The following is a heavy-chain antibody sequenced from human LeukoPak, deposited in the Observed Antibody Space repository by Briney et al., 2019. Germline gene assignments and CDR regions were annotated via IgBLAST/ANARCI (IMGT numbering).Heavy chain of an antibody. Sequence: SETLSLTCAVSGGSISSGGYSWSWVRQPPGEGLEWIEYIYQSGSTYYNPSLKSRVTISVDTSKNQFSLKLSSVPAADTAVYYCARGVVGVVPAAIGWWTDYNWFDPWGQGTLVTVSS. D-gene: IGHD2-2*01. V-gene: IGHV4-30-2*01. CDR2: IYQSGST. CDR3: ARGVVGVVPAAIGWWTDYNWFDP. J-gene: IGHJ5*02. CDR1: GGSISSGGYS.